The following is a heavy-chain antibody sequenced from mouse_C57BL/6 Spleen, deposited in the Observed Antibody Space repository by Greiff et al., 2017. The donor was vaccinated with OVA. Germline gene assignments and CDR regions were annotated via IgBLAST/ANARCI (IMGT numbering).Heavy chain of an antibody. CDR3: AKGGYFDV. CDR2: LWGDGST. CDR1: YSLTSYG. J-gene: IGHJ1*03. Sequence: VQLKESGPGLVAPSGYSLTSYGVSWVRQPPGKGLEWLGGLWGDGSTNYHSALISRLSISKDNSKSQVFLKLNSLQTDDTATYYCAKGGYFDVWGTRTTVTVSS. V-gene: IGHV2-3*01.